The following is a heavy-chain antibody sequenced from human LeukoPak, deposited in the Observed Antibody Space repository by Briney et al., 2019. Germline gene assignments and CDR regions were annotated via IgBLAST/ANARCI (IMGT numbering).Heavy chain of an antibody. Sequence: GASVKVSCKASGYTFTIYDITWVRQAPGQGLEWMGWITTNNGNTNYAQKFQGRVTMTTDTSTSTAYMELRSLRSDVTAVYYCARVLGSRHYYESTGYLDYWGQGTLVTVSS. CDR3: ARVLGSRHYYESTGYLDY. J-gene: IGHJ4*02. D-gene: IGHD3-22*01. V-gene: IGHV1-18*01. CDR2: ITTNNGNT. CDR1: GYTFTIYD.